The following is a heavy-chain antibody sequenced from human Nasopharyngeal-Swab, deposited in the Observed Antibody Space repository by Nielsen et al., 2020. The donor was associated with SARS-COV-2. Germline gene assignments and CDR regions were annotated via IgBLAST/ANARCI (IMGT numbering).Heavy chain of an antibody. D-gene: IGHD2-8*02. CDR1: GYTFTSYS. V-gene: IGHV3-21*04. CDR2: ISSSGNT. J-gene: IGHJ4*02. Sequence: SCKPSGYTFTSYSMNWVRQAPGKGPEWVATISSSGNTHYSDSAKGRFSISTDKSKIAFYLQMTSLRAEDTALYYCALWSQNHFDYWGRGTQVTVSS. CDR3: ALWSQNHFDY.